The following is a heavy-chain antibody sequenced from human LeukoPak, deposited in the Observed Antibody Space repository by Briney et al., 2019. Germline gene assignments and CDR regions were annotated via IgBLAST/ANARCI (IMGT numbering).Heavy chain of an antibody. J-gene: IGHJ3*02. CDR1: GASISTYY. V-gene: IGHV4-4*07. D-gene: IGHD3-22*01. CDR2: IHTSAST. Sequence: PSETLSLTCSVSGASISTYYWGWLRQPAGKGLEWIGRIHTSASTEYNPSLKSRVTMSVDTSKNQFSLKLTSVTAADTAVYFCARDDNSGYSDDAFDIWGQGTLVTVSS. CDR3: ARDDNSGYSDDAFDI.